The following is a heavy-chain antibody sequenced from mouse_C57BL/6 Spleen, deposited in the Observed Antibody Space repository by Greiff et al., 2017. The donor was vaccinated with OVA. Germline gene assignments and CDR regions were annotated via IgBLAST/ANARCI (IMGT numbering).Heavy chain of an antibody. J-gene: IGHJ1*03. CDR3: ARGDYYGSGYFDV. Sequence: DVQLQESGPGLVKPSQSLSLTCSVTGYSITSGYYWNWIRQFPGNKLEWMGYISYDGSNNYNPSLKNRISITRDTSKNQFFLKLNSVTTEDTATYYCARGDYYGSGYFDVWGTGTTVTVSS. CDR2: ISYDGSN. D-gene: IGHD1-1*01. V-gene: IGHV3-6*01. CDR1: GYSITSGYY.